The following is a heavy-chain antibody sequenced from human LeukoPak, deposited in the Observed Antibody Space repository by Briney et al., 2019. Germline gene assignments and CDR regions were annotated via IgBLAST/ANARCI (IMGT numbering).Heavy chain of an antibody. J-gene: IGHJ6*02. CDR1: GGSFSGYY. D-gene: IGHD5-18*01. CDR3: ARGGTGRGYSYGSYYYGMDV. CDR2: INHSGST. Sequence: SETLSLTCAVYGGSFSGYYWSWIRQPPGKGLEWIGEINHSGSTNYNPSLKSQVTISADTPKNQFSLKLSAVTAADTTVYYCARGGTGRGYSYGSYYYGMDVWGQGTTVTVSS. V-gene: IGHV4-34*01.